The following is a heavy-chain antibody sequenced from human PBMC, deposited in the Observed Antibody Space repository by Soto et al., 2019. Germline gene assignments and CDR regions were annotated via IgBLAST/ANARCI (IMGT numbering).Heavy chain of an antibody. CDR1: GFTFTSSA. CDR3: AAPTIFWYYYGMDV. J-gene: IGHJ6*02. D-gene: IGHD3-3*01. V-gene: IGHV1-58*01. CDR2: IVVGSGNT. Sequence: GASVKVSCTASGFTFTSSAVQWVRQARGQRLEWIGWIVVGSGNTNYAQKFQERVTITRDMSTSTAYRELSSLRSEDTAVYYCAAPTIFWYYYGMDVWGQGTTVTVSS.